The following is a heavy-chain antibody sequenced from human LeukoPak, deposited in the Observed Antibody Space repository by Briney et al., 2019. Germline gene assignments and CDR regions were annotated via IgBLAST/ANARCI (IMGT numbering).Heavy chain of an antibody. J-gene: IGHJ5*02. CDR2: ISSSSSTI. Sequence: GGSLRLSCAASGFTFSSYSMNWVRQAPGKGLEWFSYISSSSSTIYYADSVKGRFTISRDNAKNSLYLQMNSLRAEDTAVYYCARGSAYYDFWSGSLNWFDPWGQGTLVTVSS. V-gene: IGHV3-48*04. CDR1: GFTFSSYS. CDR3: ARGSAYYDFWSGSLNWFDP. D-gene: IGHD3-3*01.